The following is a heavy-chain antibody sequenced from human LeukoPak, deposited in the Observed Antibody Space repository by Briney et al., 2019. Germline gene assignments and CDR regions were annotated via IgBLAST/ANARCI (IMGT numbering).Heavy chain of an antibody. D-gene: IGHD3-3*01. J-gene: IGHJ5*02. V-gene: IGHV3-30-3*01. Sequence: PGGSLRLSCAASGFTFSSYAMHWVRQAPGKGLEWVAVISYDGSNKYYADSVKGRFTISRDNSKNTLYLQMNSLRAEDTAVYYCASLGVVIIGWFDPWGQGTLVTVSS. CDR1: GFTFSSYA. CDR3: ASLGVVIIGWFDP. CDR2: ISYDGSNK.